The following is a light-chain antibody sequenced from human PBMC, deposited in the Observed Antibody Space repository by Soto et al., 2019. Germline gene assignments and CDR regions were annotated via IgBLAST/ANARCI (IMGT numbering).Light chain of an antibody. Sequence: DIQMTQSPSSLSASVGDRVTITCRASQSSSSFLNWYQQQPAKAPRLLIYAASSLQSGVQSRFSASGSGTDFTLTISSRQPEDFVTFYCPQSYSTPAPFGQWTQGEIK. CDR1: QSSSSF. V-gene: IGKV1-39*01. CDR2: AAS. CDR3: PQSYSTPAP. J-gene: IGKJ1*01.